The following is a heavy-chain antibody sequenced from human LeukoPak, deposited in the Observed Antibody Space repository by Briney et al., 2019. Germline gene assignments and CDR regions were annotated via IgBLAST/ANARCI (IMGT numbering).Heavy chain of an antibody. Sequence: PSETLSLTCTVSGGSISSYYWSWLRQSLGKGPEWIGYISYSGRARYNPSLKSRVTMSIDTSKNQFSLRLTSVTAADTALYYCARECCLAATPSWFDPWGQGTLVTVSS. CDR3: ARECCLAATPSWFDP. CDR2: ISYSGRA. D-gene: IGHD2-15*01. J-gene: IGHJ5*02. V-gene: IGHV4-59*12. CDR1: GGSISSYY.